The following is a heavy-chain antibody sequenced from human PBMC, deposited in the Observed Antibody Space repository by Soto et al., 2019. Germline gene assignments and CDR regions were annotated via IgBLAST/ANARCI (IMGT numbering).Heavy chain of an antibody. V-gene: IGHV3-23*01. Sequence: GGSLRLSCATSGFTFDNYAVSWVRQAPGKGLEWVSFISGSGDYTYYADSVRGRFTISRDNSQNTLYLQMNGLTSDDTAVYYCASAAVTGTAGLDFWGQGTQVTVSS. CDR3: ASAAVTGTAGLDF. CDR2: ISGSGDYT. D-gene: IGHD6-19*01. J-gene: IGHJ4*02. CDR1: GFTFDNYA.